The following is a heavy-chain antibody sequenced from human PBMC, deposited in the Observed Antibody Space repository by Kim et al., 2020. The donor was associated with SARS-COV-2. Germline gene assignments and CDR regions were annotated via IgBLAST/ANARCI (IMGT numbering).Heavy chain of an antibody. Sequence: SETLSLTCTVSGGSISSYYWSWIRQPPGKGLEWIGYIYYSGSTNNNPSLKSRVTISVDTSKNQFSLKLSSVTAADTAVYYCARGYSSSYYYFDYWGQGTLVTVSS. CDR1: GGSISSYY. J-gene: IGHJ4*02. CDR3: ARGYSSSYYYFDY. CDR2: IYYSGST. V-gene: IGHV4-59*01. D-gene: IGHD6-13*01.